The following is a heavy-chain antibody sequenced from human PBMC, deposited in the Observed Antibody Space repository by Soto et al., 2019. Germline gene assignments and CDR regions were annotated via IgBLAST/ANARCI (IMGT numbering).Heavy chain of an antibody. V-gene: IGHV3-21*01. CDR3: ARETIAVTGTASYGMDV. D-gene: IGHD6-19*01. CDR1: EFSFNSYT. J-gene: IGHJ6*02. Sequence: GGSLRLSCAASEFSFNSYTMNWVRQAPGKGLEWVSSITSSSSHIYYADSVQGRFTISRDNAQKSLFLQMNSLRVEDTAVYYCARETIAVTGTASYGMDVWGQGTSVTVSS. CDR2: ITSSSSHI.